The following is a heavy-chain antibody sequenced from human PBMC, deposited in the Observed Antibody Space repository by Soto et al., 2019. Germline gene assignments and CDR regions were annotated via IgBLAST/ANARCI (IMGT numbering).Heavy chain of an antibody. Sequence: GGSLRLSCTVSGFTFSSSTMTWVRQGPGKGLEWVSSISSSSSYIYFADSLKGRFTISRDNAKNSLYLQMNSLRAKDTAVYYCARDIGEMSAVWGQGTQVTVSS. D-gene: IGHD3-10*01. CDR2: ISSSSSYI. CDR3: ARDIGEMSAV. J-gene: IGHJ4*02. CDR1: GFTFSSST. V-gene: IGHV3-21*06.